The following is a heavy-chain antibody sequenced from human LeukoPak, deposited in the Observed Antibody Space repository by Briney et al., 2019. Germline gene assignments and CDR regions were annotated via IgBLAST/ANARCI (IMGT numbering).Heavy chain of an antibody. CDR2: ISSSSKYL. CDR1: EFTFSSYN. J-gene: IGHJ4*02. D-gene: IGHD3-3*01. Sequence: KSGGSLRLSCAASEFTFSSYNMNWVRQAPGKGLEWVSYISSSSKYLYYADSVKGRFTISRDNAKNSLYLQMNSLRAEDTAVYYCAKEPFWSGYYSNLHFDYWGQGTLVTVSS. CDR3: AKEPFWSGYYSNLHFDY. V-gene: IGHV3-21*01.